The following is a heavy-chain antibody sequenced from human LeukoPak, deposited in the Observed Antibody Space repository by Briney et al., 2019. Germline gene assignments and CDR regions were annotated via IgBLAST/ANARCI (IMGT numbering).Heavy chain of an antibody. V-gene: IGHV1-46*01. CDR1: GYTFTSYY. J-gene: IGHJ4*02. CDR3: ARGVVTTVTTNLAIEDY. CDR2: INPSGGSA. D-gene: IGHD4-17*01. Sequence: VASVKVSCKASGYTFTSYYMHWVRQAPGQGLEWMGLINPSGGSASYAQKFQGRVTMTRDMSTSTVYMELSSLRSEDTAVYYCARGVVTTVTTNLAIEDYWGQGTLVTVSS.